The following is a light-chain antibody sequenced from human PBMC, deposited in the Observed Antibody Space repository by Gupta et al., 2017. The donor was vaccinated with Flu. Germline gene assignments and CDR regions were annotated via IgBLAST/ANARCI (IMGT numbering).Light chain of an antibody. Sequence: SLGESATINCKSSQSVLYSSNNKNYLAWYQQKPGQPPKLLIYWASTRESGVPDRFSGSGSGTDFTLTISSLQAEDVAVYYCQQDYSTSYTFGQGTKLEIK. CDR3: QQDYSTSYT. CDR1: QSVLYSSNNKNY. V-gene: IGKV4-1*01. J-gene: IGKJ2*01. CDR2: WAS.